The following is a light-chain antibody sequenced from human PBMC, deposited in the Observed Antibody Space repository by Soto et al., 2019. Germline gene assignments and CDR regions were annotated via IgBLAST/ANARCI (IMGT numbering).Light chain of an antibody. Sequence: EIVRPQSPATLSVSPGERGSLSCRASQSVGNNLAWYQQKPGQAPRLLIHGASTRHSGIPGRFSGSGSGTEFTLTISSLQSEDFAVYYCQQHDSWPRTFGQGTKVDIK. CDR3: QQHDSWPRT. CDR1: QSVGNN. J-gene: IGKJ1*01. V-gene: IGKV3-15*01. CDR2: GAS.